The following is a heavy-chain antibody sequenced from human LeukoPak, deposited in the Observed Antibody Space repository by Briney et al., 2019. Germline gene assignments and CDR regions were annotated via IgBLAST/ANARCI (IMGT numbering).Heavy chain of an antibody. J-gene: IGHJ6*02. CDR3: ARDPTGGIGSGQTRYYYYGMDV. CDR2: ISYDGSNK. D-gene: IGHD2-15*01. CDR1: GFTFSSYA. V-gene: IGHV3-30-3*01. Sequence: GRSLRLSCAASGFTFSSYAMHWVRQAPGKGLEWAAVISYDGSNKYYADSVKGRFTISRDNSKNTLYLQMNSLRAEDTAVYYCARDPTGGIGSGQTRYYYYGMDVWGQGTTVTVSS.